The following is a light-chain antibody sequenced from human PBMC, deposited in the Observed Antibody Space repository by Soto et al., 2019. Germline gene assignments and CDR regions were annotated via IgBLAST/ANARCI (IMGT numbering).Light chain of an antibody. Sequence: EIVLTQSPGTLSLSPGERATLSCRASQSVSNNYLAWYQQKPGQAPRLLIYGASNRATGIPARFSGSGSGTEFTLTISSLQSEDFAVYYCQQYHNSPTFGQGTKVDIK. CDR2: GAS. V-gene: IGKV3-20*01. J-gene: IGKJ1*01. CDR3: QQYHNSPT. CDR1: QSVSNNY.